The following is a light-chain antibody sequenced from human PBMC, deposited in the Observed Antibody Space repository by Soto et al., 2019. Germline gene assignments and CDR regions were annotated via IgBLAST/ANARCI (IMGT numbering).Light chain of an antibody. CDR1: LNITSN. CDR3: QQYNDWQIA. J-gene: IGKJ5*01. CDR2: GAS. Sequence: EIVMTQSPATLSVSPGERATLSCRASLNITSNLAWYQQRPGQSPRLVIYGASTRATGIPARFSSSGSGTEFSLTISRMESEDFVVYYCQQYNDWQIAFGQGTPLEI. V-gene: IGKV3-15*01.